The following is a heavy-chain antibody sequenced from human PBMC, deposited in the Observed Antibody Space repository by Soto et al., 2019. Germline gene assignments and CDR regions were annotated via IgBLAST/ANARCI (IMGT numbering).Heavy chain of an antibody. Sequence: SVKVSCKASGGTFSSYAISWVRQAPGQGLEWMGGIIPIYGTANYSQKFQGRVTITRDTSANIAYMELSSLRSEDTAVYYCARQSHDGFDIWGQGTMVTVSS. CDR1: GGTFSSYA. CDR2: IIPIYGTA. CDR3: ARQSHDGFDI. V-gene: IGHV1-69*05. J-gene: IGHJ3*02.